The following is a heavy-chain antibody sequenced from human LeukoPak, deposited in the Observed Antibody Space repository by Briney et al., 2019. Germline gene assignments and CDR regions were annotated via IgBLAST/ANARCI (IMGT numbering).Heavy chain of an antibody. Sequence: GASVKVSCKASGYTFTSYGISWVRQAPGQGLEWLGWITSYSGNTNYAQKLRDRVTLTTDTSTTTTYMELRSLRSDDTAVYYCARGASLRRGHGLDVWGQGTTVTVSS. CDR3: ARGASLRRGHGLDV. CDR1: GYTFTSYG. V-gene: IGHV1-18*01. J-gene: IGHJ6*02. CDR2: ITSYSGNT. D-gene: IGHD2-15*01.